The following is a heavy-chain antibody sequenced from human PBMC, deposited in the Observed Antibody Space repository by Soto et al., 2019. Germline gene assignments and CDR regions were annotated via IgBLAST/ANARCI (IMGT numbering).Heavy chain of an antibody. CDR3: AREGGNYFYGMDV. V-gene: IGHV3-74*01. Sequence: EVQLVESGGGLVQPGGSLRLSCAASGFTFSNYWMHWVRQAPGKGLVWVSRINGDGGSTTYADSVKGRFTISRDNAKNTLYRQMNNLRAEDTAVYYCAREGGNYFYGMDVWGQGTTVTVSS. CDR1: GFTFSNYW. J-gene: IGHJ6*02. CDR2: INGDGGST.